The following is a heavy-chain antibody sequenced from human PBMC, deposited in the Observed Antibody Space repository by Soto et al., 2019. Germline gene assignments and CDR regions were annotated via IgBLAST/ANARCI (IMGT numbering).Heavy chain of an antibody. J-gene: IGHJ4*02. CDR2: IKEDGSER. CDR3: ARDVGPVTIFGEALSGYFDF. CDR1: GFSLGNYW. V-gene: IGHV3-7*03. D-gene: IGHD3-3*01. Sequence: PGGSLRLSCAVSGFSLGNYWMSWVRQAPGKGLEWLASIKEDGSERYYLDSVKGRFTISRDNAKDSLSLQMNSLRGEDTAFYYCARDVGPVTIFGEALSGYFDFWGQGTLVTVSS.